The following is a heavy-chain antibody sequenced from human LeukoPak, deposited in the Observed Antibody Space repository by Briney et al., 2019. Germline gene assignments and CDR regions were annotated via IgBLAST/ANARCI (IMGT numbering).Heavy chain of an antibody. D-gene: IGHD3-10*01. J-gene: IGHJ4*02. CDR1: GFTFSSYA. Sequence: GGSLRLSCAASGFTFSSYAMSWVRQTPGKGLEWVSGISGSGGSTYYADSVKGRFTISRDNSKSTLYLQMNILSVEDTAVYYCAKRRAYGSGNYYDFDYWGRGTLVAVSS. V-gene: IGHV3-23*01. CDR3: AKRRAYGSGNYYDFDY. CDR2: ISGSGGST.